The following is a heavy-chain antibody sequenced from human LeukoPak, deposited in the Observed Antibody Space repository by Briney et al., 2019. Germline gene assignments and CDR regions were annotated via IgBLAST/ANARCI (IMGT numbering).Heavy chain of an antibody. Sequence: SETLSLTCTVSGGSISSYYWSWIRQPPGKRLEWIGYIYYSGSTNSNPSLKSRVSISVDTSKNQFSLKLNSVTAADTAVYYCARGGMTTVTLDYWGQGTLVTVSS. J-gene: IGHJ4*02. CDR2: IYYSGST. CDR1: GGSISSYY. V-gene: IGHV4-59*01. D-gene: IGHD4-17*01. CDR3: ARGGMTTVTLDY.